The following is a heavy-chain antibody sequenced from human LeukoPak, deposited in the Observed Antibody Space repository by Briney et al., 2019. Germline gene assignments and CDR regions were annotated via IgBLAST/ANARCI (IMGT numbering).Heavy chain of an antibody. CDR3: ARDAAIAARPFS. V-gene: IGHV4-30-4*08. CDR2: IYYSGST. CDR1: GGSISSGDYY. Sequence: PSETLSLTCTVSGGSISSGDYYWSWIRQPPGKGLEWIGYIYYSGSTYYNPSLKSRVTISVDTSKNQFSLKLSSVTAADTAVYYCARDAAIAARPFSWGQGTMVTVSS. D-gene: IGHD6-6*01. J-gene: IGHJ3*01.